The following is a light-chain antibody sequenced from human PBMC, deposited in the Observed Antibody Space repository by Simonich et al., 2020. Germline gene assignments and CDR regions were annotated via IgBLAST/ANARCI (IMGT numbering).Light chain of an antibody. CDR1: SSNIGSNY. J-gene: IGLJ3*02. Sequence: QSVLTQPPSASGTPGQRVTISCSGSSSNIGSNYVYWYQPLPGTAPKLLIYRNNQRPSGVPDRFSGSKSGTSASLAISGLRSEDEADYDCAAWDDSLSGWVFGGGTKLTVL. CDR2: RNN. V-gene: IGLV1-47*01. CDR3: AAWDDSLSGWV.